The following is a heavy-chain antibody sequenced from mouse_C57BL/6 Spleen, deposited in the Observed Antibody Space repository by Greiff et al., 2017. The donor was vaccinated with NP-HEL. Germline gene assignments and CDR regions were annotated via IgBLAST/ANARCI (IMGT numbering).Heavy chain of an antibody. CDR2: IYPGDGDT. CDR3: ARGDYDGYYFDY. D-gene: IGHD1-2*01. CDR1: GYAFSSSW. J-gene: IGHJ2*01. V-gene: IGHV1-82*01. Sequence: QVQLQQSGPELVKPGASVKISCKASGYAFSSSWMNWVKQRPGKGLEWIGRIYPGDGDTNYNGKFKGKATLTADKSSSTAYMQLSSLTSEDSAVYFCARGDYDGYYFDYWGQGTTLTVSS.